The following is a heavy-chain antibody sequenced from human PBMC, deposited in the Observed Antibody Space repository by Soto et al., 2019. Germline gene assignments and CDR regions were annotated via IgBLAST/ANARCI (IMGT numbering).Heavy chain of an antibody. CDR1: GGSIRSNY. Sequence: PSETLSLTCNVSGGSIRSNYWSWIRQPAGKALEWIGRIYTSGTTNYNPSLKSRATMLIDTSKNQFSLILSSVTAADTGVYYCAREGESGFGMDVWGQGTTVTVSS. V-gene: IGHV4-4*07. CDR2: IYTSGTT. J-gene: IGHJ6*02. CDR3: AREGESGFGMDV. D-gene: IGHD3-3*01.